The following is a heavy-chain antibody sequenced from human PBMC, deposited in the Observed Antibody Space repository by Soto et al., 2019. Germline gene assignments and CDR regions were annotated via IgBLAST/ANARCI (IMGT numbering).Heavy chain of an antibody. CDR1: GGSFIGYY. J-gene: IGHJ3*02. Sequence: SETLSLTCAVYGGSFIGYYWSWILQPPWKGLEWIGEINHSGSTNYNPSLKSRVTISVDTSKNQFSLKLSSVTAADTAVYYCARGDDYEILTGYPTSDIWGQGTMVT. D-gene: IGHD3-9*01. V-gene: IGHV4-34*01. CDR2: INHSGST. CDR3: ARGDDYEILTGYPTSDI.